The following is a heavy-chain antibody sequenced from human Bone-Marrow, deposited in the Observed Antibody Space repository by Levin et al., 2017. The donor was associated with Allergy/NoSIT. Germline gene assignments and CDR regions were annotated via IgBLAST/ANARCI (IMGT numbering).Heavy chain of an antibody. Sequence: SFSSSFFPFPLSPLPWVRQAPGKGLEWVSSSGSTIYYADSVKGRFTISRDTSPPLLYLEMTSLRAEDTAVYYCARGGYIYGRIELKYFQNWGHGTLVTVSS. V-gene: IGHV3-48*01. J-gene: IGHJ1*01. CDR2: SGSTI. CDR3: ARGGYIYGRIELKYFQN. D-gene: IGHD5-18*01. CDR1: FFPFPLSP.